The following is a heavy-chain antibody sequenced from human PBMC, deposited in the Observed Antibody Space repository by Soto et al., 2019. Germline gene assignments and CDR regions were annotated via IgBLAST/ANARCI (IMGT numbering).Heavy chain of an antibody. Sequence: SETLSLTCTVSGGSISSGGYYWSWIRQHPGRGLEWIGYIYYSGSTYYNPSLKSRVTISVDTSKNQFSLKLSSVTAADTAVYYCARAVANGMDVCAQGTTVTVSS. CDR3: ARAVANGMDV. J-gene: IGHJ6*02. V-gene: IGHV4-31*03. CDR2: IYYSGST. CDR1: GGSISSGGYY. D-gene: IGHD2-21*01.